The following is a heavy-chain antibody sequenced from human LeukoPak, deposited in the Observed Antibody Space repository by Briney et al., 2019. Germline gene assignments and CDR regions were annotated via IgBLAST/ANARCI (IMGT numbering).Heavy chain of an antibody. J-gene: IGHJ3*02. CDR1: GFTFSNYW. Sequence: GGSLRLSCAASGFTFSNYWMTWVRQAPGKGLEWVSYISSSSSTIYYADSVKGRFTISRDNAKNSLYLQMNSLRAEDTAVYYCARDPSDFTIFGVVILDRAFDIWGQGTMVTVSS. D-gene: IGHD3-3*01. CDR2: ISSSSSTI. CDR3: ARDPSDFTIFGVVILDRAFDI. V-gene: IGHV3-48*01.